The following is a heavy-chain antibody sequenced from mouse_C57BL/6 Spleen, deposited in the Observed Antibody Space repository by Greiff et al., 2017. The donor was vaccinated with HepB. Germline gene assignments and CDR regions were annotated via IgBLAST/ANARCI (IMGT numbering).Heavy chain of an antibody. J-gene: IGHJ3*01. Sequence: EVQLQQSGAELVRPGASVKLSCTASGFNIKDYYMHWVKQRPEQGLEWIGRIDPEDGDTEEAPKFQGKATMTADTSSNTAYLQLSSLTSEDTAVYYCTTEASVYYYGPWFAYWGQGTLVTVSA. V-gene: IGHV14-1*01. CDR1: GFNIKDYY. CDR3: TTEASVYYYGPWFAY. CDR2: IDPEDGDT. D-gene: IGHD1-1*01.